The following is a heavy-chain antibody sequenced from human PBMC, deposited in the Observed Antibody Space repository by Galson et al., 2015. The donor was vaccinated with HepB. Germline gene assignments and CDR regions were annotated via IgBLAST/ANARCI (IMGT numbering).Heavy chain of an antibody. CDR3: AKTAIVLVNNPRPGYYFDY. CDR2: ISNDGSNK. CDR1: GFTFSSYT. V-gene: IGHV3-30*04. J-gene: IGHJ4*02. D-gene: IGHD3-22*01. Sequence: SLRLSCAASGFTFSSYTMHWVRQAPGKGLEWVEFISNDGSNKYYADSVKGRFTISRDNSKNTLYLQMNRLRAEDTAVYYFAKTAIVLVNNPRPGYYFDYWGQGTLVTVSS.